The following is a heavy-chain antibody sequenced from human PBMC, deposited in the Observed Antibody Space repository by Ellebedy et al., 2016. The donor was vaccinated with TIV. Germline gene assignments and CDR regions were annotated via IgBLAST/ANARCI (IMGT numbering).Heavy chain of an antibody. V-gene: IGHV3-73*01. Sequence: PGGSLRLSCVASGFTFSGSAMHWVRQASGNGLEWVGGIRSKPNNYATAYAPAVKGRFIISRDESKNTAYLQMNSLKTEDSAVYYCTRIVVGGNYWGQGTLVTVSS. CDR3: TRIVVGGNY. CDR1: GFTFSGSA. J-gene: IGHJ4*02. D-gene: IGHD2-2*01. CDR2: IRSKPNNYAT.